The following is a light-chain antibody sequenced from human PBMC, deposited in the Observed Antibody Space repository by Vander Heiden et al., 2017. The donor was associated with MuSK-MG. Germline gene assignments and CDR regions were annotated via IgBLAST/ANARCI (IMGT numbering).Light chain of an antibody. J-gene: IGLJ3*02. V-gene: IGLV1-44*01. CDR2: SND. Sequence: YQQIPGTAPKLVIYSNDQRHSGVPDRCSGDKSGSTATMAISGLQYEDEADYYCAAWEDSLNGPVFGGGTKLTVL. CDR3: AAWEDSLNGPV.